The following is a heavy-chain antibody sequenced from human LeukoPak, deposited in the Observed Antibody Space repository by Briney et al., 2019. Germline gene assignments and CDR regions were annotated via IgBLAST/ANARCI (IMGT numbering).Heavy chain of an antibody. CDR1: GFIFSNYA. V-gene: IGHV3-23*01. CDR2: IGGSGGNT. Sequence: PGGSLRLSCAASGFIFSNYAMSWVRQAPGKGLEWVSAIGGSGGNTYYADSVKGRFTISRDNSKNTLDLQMNRLRAEDTAVYCAKAPGGSGSFLYNWFDPGGRGTLVTVSS. CDR3: AKAPGGSGSFLYNWFDP. D-gene: IGHD3-10*01. J-gene: IGHJ5*02.